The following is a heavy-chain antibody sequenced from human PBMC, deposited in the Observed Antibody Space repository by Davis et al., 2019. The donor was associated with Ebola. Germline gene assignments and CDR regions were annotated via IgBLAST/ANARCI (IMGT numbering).Heavy chain of an antibody. V-gene: IGHV1-69*13. CDR1: GGTFSSYA. Sequence: AASVKVSCKASGGTFSSYAISWVRQAPGQGLEWMGGIIPIFGTANYAQKFQGRVTITADESMRTAYMELSSLRSEDTAVYYCARESSGSYGTFDYWGQGTLVTVSS. CDR3: ARESSGSYGTFDY. CDR2: IIPIFGTA. J-gene: IGHJ4*02. D-gene: IGHD1-26*01.